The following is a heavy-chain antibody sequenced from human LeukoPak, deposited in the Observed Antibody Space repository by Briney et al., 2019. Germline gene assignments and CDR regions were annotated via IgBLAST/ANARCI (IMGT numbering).Heavy chain of an antibody. Sequence: PGGSLRLSCAASGFAFNDYSINWVRQAPGKGLEWVSSISSSSSYIYYADSVKGRFTISRDNAKNSLYLQMNSLRAEDAAVYYCARGTDYYDSSGYLDYWGQGTLVTVSS. CDR3: ARGTDYYDSSGYLDY. J-gene: IGHJ4*02. V-gene: IGHV3-21*01. CDR1: GFAFNDYS. CDR2: ISSSSSYI. D-gene: IGHD3-22*01.